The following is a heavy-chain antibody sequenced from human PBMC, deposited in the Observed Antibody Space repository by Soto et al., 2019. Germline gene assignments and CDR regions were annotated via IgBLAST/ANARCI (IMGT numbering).Heavy chain of an antibody. D-gene: IGHD3-9*01. CDR3: ARLEGLATISYYFDF. CDR1: GGSFSGFY. J-gene: IGHJ4*02. CDR2: INHSGST. Sequence: PSETLSLTCAVYGGSFSGFYWSWIRQSPGKGLEWIGEINHSGSTKYNPSLQTRVTISLDKSKSQFSLKLNSVTAADSAVYFCARLEGLATISYYFDFWGPGALVTVSS. V-gene: IGHV4-34*01.